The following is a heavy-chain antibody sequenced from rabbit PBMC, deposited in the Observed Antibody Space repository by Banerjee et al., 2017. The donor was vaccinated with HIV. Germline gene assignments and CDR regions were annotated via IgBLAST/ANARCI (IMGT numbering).Heavy chain of an antibody. Sequence: QEQLEESGGDLVKPEGSLTITCTASGFSFSSSDYMCWVRQAPGKGLEWIACIYAGSSGRTYPASWASGRFTISKTSSTTVTLQMTSLTAADTATYFCARDGGDYATWGPGTLVTVS. D-gene: IGHD2-1*01. CDR2: IYAGSSGRT. V-gene: IGHV1S45*01. J-gene: IGHJ4*01. CDR1: GFSFSSSDY. CDR3: ARDGGDYAT.